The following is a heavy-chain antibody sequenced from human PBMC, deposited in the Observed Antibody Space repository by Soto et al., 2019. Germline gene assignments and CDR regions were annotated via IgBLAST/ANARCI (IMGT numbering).Heavy chain of an antibody. CDR1: GFTFSSYV. V-gene: IGHV3-30-3*01. D-gene: IGHD2-2*01. CDR3: ARDAGYQLTGAFDI. CDR2: ISYDGSNE. Sequence: RLSCAASGFTFSSYVMHWVRQAPGKGLEWVAVISYDGSNEYYADSVKGRFTISRDNSKNTLFLQMISLRAEDTAVYYCARDAGYQLTGAFDIWGQGTMVTVSS. J-gene: IGHJ3*02.